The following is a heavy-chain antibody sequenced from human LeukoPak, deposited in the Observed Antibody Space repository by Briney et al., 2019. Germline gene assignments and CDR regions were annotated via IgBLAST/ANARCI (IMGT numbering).Heavy chain of an antibody. CDR3: AKSLASGYFYMDV. CDR2: ISYDGSNK. V-gene: IGHV3-30*18. Sequence: GGSLRLSCAASGFTFITYAMHWVRQAPGKGLEWVAVISYDGSNKYYADSVRGRFTISRDNSKNTLYLQMNNLRFEDTAVFYCAKSLASGYFYMDVWGKGTTVTISS. CDR1: GFTFITYA. J-gene: IGHJ6*03. D-gene: IGHD1-26*01.